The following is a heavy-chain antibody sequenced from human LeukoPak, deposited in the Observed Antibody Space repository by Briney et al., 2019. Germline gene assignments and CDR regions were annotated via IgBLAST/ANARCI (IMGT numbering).Heavy chain of an antibody. Sequence: PSETLSLTCTVSGGSISSGGYCWSWIRQHPGKGLEWIGYIYYSGSTYYNPSLKSRVTISVDTSKNQFSLKLSSVTAADTAVYYCARDPMNDYYYYGMDVWGQGTTVTVSS. J-gene: IGHJ6*02. CDR3: ARDPMNDYYYYGMDV. V-gene: IGHV4-31*03. CDR2: IYYSGST. D-gene: IGHD1-1*01. CDR1: GGSISSGGYC.